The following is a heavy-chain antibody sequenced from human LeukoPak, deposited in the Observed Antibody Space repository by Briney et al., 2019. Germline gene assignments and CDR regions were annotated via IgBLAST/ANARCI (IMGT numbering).Heavy chain of an antibody. V-gene: IGHV4-4*08. CDR1: GASISGYL. D-gene: IGHD3-10*01. CDR3: ARDGYYGSGSYYGLNWFDP. J-gene: IGHJ5*02. Sequence: PSETLSLTCTVSGASISGYLWTWIRQPPGKGLEWIGYVYDNGDTNYHPSFTGRVSISVDVSKNQFSLKLSSVTAADTAVYYCARDGYYGSGSYYGLNWFDPWGQGTLVTVSS. CDR2: VYDNGDT.